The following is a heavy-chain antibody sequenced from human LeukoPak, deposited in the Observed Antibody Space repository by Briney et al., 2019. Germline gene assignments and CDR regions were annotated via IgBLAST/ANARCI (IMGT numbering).Heavy chain of an antibody. CDR2: INPSGGST. Sequence: ASVKVSCKASGYTFTSYYMHWVRQAPGQGLEWMGIINPSGGSTNYAQKFQGRVTITADKSTSTAYMELSSLRSEDTAVYYCAREVANAGMDVWGQGTTVTVSS. D-gene: IGHD5-12*01. CDR3: AREVANAGMDV. J-gene: IGHJ6*02. CDR1: GYTFTSYY. V-gene: IGHV1-46*01.